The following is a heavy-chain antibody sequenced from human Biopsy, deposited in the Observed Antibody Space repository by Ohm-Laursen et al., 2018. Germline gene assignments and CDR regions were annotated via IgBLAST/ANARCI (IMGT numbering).Heavy chain of an antibody. CDR1: GYTFAGYY. D-gene: IGHD3-9*01. J-gene: IGHJ6*02. Sequence: SVKVSCKASGYTFAGYYLRWVRQAPGHGLEWMGWINPNSGNANYAQSFQGRLTVTRDTSITTAYMELTSLTSDDTAIYYCARVPAYPSIDGYYGLDLWGQGTTVIVSS. CDR3: ARVPAYPSIDGYYGLDL. CDR2: INPNSGNA. V-gene: IGHV1-2*02.